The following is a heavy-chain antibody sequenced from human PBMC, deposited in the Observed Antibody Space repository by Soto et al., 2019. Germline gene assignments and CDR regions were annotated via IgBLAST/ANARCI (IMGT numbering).Heavy chain of an antibody. Sequence: LSLTCTVSGGSIASSYWSWIRRPPGKGLEWIAYIYDTGISGYTPSTSYNPSLKSRVTMSVDTSKSQFSLKLTSVTAADTAVYYCARGEDAFFYYGLDVWGQGITVTVSS. CDR1: GGSIASSY. V-gene: IGHV4-59*01. CDR2: IYDTGISGYTPST. CDR3: ARGEDAFFYYGLDV. J-gene: IGHJ6*02.